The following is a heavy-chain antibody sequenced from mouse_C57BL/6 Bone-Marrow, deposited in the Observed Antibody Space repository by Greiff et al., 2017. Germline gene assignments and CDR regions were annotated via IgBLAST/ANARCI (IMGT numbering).Heavy chain of an antibody. J-gene: IGHJ3*01. D-gene: IGHD3-1*01. CDR3: ARSKIWGYWFAY. CDR1: GYAFTNYL. Sequence: QVQLQQSGAELVRPGTSVKVSCKASGYAFTNYLIEWVKQRPGQGLEWIGVINPGSGGTNYNEKFKGKATLTADKSSSTAYMQLSSLTSEDSAVYFCARSKIWGYWFAYWGQGTLVTVSA. V-gene: IGHV1-54*01. CDR2: INPGSGGT.